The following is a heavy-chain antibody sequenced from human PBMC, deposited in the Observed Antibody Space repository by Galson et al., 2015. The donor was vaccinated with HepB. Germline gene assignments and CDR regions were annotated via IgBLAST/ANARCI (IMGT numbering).Heavy chain of an antibody. CDR3: AKDLRVVLPEARFEPFWPGYFQN. Sequence: SLRLSCAASGFTFSSYAMSWVRQAPGKGLEWVSGISGSGGNTHYADSVKGRFTISRDNSKNTLFLQMNSLSAEDTAVYYCAKDLRVVLPEARFEPFWPGYFQNWGQGTLVTVSS. J-gene: IGHJ1*01. V-gene: IGHV3-23*01. CDR1: GFTFSSYA. CDR2: ISGSGGNT. D-gene: IGHD2-2*01.